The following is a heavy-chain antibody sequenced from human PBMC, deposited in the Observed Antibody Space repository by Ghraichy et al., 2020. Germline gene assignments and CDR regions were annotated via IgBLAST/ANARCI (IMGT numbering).Heavy chain of an antibody. Sequence: SETLSLTCNVPGDSMKTYYWSWIRQSPGKGLEWLGYNFYYASAKYNPSFEGRATISIDTSKNQFSLRLSSVTAADTAVYYCVRLGLGHYMDVWGKGTTVIVS. D-gene: IGHD5/OR15-5a*01. V-gene: IGHV4-59*08. CDR2: NFYYASA. CDR3: VRLGLGHYMDV. J-gene: IGHJ6*03. CDR1: GDSMKTYY.